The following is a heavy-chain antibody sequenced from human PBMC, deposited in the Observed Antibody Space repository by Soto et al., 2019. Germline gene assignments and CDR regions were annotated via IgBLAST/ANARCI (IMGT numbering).Heavy chain of an antibody. V-gene: IGHV4-31*03. CDR2: IYYSGST. J-gene: IGHJ5*02. CDR1: GGSISSGGYY. CDR3: ARDRITIFGVGNWFDP. D-gene: IGHD3-3*01. Sequence: QVQLQESGPGLVKPSQTLSLTCTVSGGSISSGGYYWSWIRQHPGKGLEWIGYIYYSGSTYYNPSLKSRATISVDTSKNQCSLKLSSVTAADTAVYYCARDRITIFGVGNWFDPWGQGTLVTVSS.